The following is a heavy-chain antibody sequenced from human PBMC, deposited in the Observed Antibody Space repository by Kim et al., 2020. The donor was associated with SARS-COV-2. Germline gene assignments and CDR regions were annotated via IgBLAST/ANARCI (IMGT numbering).Heavy chain of an antibody. J-gene: IGHJ3*02. Sequence: YYADSVKGRFTISRDGAKNSVYLQMNSLRDEDTAVYYCARDKGWAFDIWGQGTMVTVSS. V-gene: IGHV3-48*02. CDR3: ARDKGWAFDI. D-gene: IGHD2-15*01.